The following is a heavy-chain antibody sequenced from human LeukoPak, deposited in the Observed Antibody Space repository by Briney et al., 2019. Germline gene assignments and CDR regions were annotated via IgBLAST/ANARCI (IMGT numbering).Heavy chain of an antibody. D-gene: IGHD4-11*01. V-gene: IGHV4-38-2*02. CDR1: GYSISSGYY. CDR3: ARMTTVSTNWFDP. Sequence: KPSETLSLTCTVSGYSISSGYYWGWIRQPPGKGLEWIGSIYHSGSTYYNPSLKSRVTISLDTSKNQFSLKLSSVTAADTAVYYCARMTTVSTNWFDPWGQGTLVTVSS. J-gene: IGHJ5*02. CDR2: IYHSGST.